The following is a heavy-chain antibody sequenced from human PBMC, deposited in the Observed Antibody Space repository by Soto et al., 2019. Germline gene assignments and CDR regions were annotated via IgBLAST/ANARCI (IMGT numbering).Heavy chain of an antibody. CDR1: GFTFSSYA. CDR3: AQFQGETFNKWYFHY. D-gene: IGHD3-16*01. J-gene: IGHJ4*02. CDR2: ITGGVGVT. Sequence: EVQLLESGGGLVQPGGSLRLSCAASGFTFSSYAMTWVRQAPGKGLEWVSVITGGVGVTYYADSVKGRFTISRDNSKTTLYLQMNSLRAEATAVYNCAQFQGETFNKWYFHYWGQGTLVTVSS. V-gene: IGHV3-23*01.